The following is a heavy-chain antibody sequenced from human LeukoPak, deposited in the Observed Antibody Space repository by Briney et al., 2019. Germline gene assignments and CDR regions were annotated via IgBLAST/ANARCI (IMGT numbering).Heavy chain of an antibody. J-gene: IGHJ3*01. V-gene: IGHV4-30-4*01. CDR3: ARSYYGSGSSFYAFGV. CDR1: GGSISSGDYY. D-gene: IGHD3-10*01. CDR2: IYYSGST. Sequence: PSQTLSLTCTVSGGSISSGDYYWSWIRQPPGKGLEWIGYIYYSGSTYYNPSLKSRVTISVDTSKNQFSLKLSSVTAADTAVYYCARSYYGSGSSFYAFGVWGQGTMVTVSS.